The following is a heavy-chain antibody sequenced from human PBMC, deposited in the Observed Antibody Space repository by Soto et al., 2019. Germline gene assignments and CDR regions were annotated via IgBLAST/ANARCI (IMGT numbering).Heavy chain of an antibody. D-gene: IGHD3-22*01. CDR1: GGSISSSNW. J-gene: IGHJ5*02. CDR3: ARDPGRGYYYDSSGYALGGWFDP. Sequence: SETLSLTCAVSGGSISSSNWWSWVRQPPGKGLEWIGEIYHSGSTNYNPSLKSRVTISVDKSKNQFSLKLGSVTAADTAVYYCARDPGRGYYYDSSGYALGGWFDPWGQGTLVTVSS. CDR2: IYHSGST. V-gene: IGHV4-4*02.